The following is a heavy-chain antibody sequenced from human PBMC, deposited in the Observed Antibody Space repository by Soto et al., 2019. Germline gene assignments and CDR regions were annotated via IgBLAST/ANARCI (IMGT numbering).Heavy chain of an antibody. V-gene: IGHV3-33*01. CDR1: GFTFSSYG. CDR2: IWYDGSNK. J-gene: IGHJ4*02. Sequence: QVQLVESGGGVVQPGRSLRLSCAASGFTFSSYGMHWVRQAPGKGLEWVAVIWYDGSNKYYADYVKGRFTISRDNSKNTLYLQMNSLRAEDTAVYYCARGSSSSWYVPFDYWGQGTLVTVSS. D-gene: IGHD6-13*01. CDR3: ARGSSSSWYVPFDY.